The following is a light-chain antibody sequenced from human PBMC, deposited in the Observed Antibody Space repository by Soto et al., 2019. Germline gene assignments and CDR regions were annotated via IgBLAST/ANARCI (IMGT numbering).Light chain of an antibody. Sequence: VVLMQSPGTLSLSPGDRATLSCRASQSIRDNYLAWYQQRPGQAPRLLIYRASNRATGFPDRFSGSGSGTGFTLTISRLEPEDFAVYFCQQYGTSPVTFGQGTRLEIK. CDR3: QQYGTSPVT. CDR1: QSIRDNY. J-gene: IGKJ5*01. CDR2: RAS. V-gene: IGKV3-20*01.